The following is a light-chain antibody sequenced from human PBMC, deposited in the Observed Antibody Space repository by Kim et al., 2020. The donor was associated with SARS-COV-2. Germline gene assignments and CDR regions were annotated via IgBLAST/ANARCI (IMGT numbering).Light chain of an antibody. CDR2: GAS. CDR1: QSVSSSY. Sequence: SPGERATLSCRASQSVSSSYLAWYQQKPGQAPRLLIHGASSRATGIPDRFSGSGSGTDFTLTINRLEPEDFAVYYCQQYGISPPYTFGQGTKLEI. J-gene: IGKJ2*01. V-gene: IGKV3-20*01. CDR3: QQYGISPPYT.